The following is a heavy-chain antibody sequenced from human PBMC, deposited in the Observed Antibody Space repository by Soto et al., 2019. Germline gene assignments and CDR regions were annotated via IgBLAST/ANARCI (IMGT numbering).Heavy chain of an antibody. V-gene: IGHV3-23*01. CDR3: AKGTYYYGSAPYYFDY. CDR2: ISDSGGST. D-gene: IGHD3-10*01. Sequence: GSLRLSCAVSGFTCRSYAMRWVRQAPGKGLEWVSGISDSGGSTYYADYVKGRFTISRDNSKNTLYLQMNSLRAEDTAVYYCAKGTYYYGSAPYYFDYWGQGTLVTVSS. J-gene: IGHJ4*02. CDR1: GFTCRSYA.